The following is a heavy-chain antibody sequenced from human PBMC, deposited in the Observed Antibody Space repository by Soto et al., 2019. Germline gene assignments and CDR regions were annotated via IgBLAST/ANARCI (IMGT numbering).Heavy chain of an antibody. CDR2: ISGSGGST. CDR3: AKVMGYSSGWPAITKEFC. J-gene: IGHJ4*02. Sequence: GGSLRLSCAASGFTFSSYAMSWVRQAPGKGLEWVSTISGSGGSTYYADSVKGRFTISRENSKNTLYLQMNSLRAEDTAVYYCAKVMGYSSGWPAITKEFCWGQGTLVTVSS. D-gene: IGHD6-19*01. V-gene: IGHV3-23*01. CDR1: GFTFSSYA.